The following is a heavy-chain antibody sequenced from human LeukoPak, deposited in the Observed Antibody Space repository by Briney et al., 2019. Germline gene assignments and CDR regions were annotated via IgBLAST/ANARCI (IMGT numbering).Heavy chain of an antibody. V-gene: IGHV3-66*01. J-gene: IGHJ4*02. D-gene: IGHD2-15*01. CDR3: AKSPCSMGY. CDR2: IYSGGGA. Sequence: GGSLRHSSVDSGFTVTSTNINWVRQAPGRGLEWVSVIYSGGGAYYADSVKGRFTISTDTSKNTLYLQMNSLRVEDTGVYYCAKSPCSMGYWGQGTLVTVSS. CDR1: GFTVTSTN.